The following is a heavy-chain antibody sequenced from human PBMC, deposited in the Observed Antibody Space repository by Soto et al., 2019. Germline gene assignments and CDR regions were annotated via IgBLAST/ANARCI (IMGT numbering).Heavy chain of an antibody. CDR1: GFTFSTSW. J-gene: IGHJ4*02. CDR3: ARGPGGCFGYDY. V-gene: IGHV3-74*01. CDR2: INSDASTT. D-gene: IGHD6-19*01. Sequence: GGSLRLSCAASGFTFSTSWMHWVRQAAGKGLVWVSRINSDASTTNYADSVKGRFTISRDNAKNTLYLQMDSLTAEDTAGYYWARGPGGCFGYDYWGRETLVTVSS.